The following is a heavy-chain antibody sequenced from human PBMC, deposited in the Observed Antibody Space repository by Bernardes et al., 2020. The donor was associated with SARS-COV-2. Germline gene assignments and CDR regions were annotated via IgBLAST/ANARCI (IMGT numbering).Heavy chain of an antibody. CDR1: GFTFRTHD. Sequence: GGSLRLSCAASGFTFRTHDMHWVRQATGKGLEWVSAIGTAGDPYYPGSVKGRFTISRENAKNSLYLQMHSLRAGDTAVYYCARGLLGGYYDSSGNYYYHGMDVWGQGILVTVSS. V-gene: IGHV3-13*05. CDR3: ARGLLGGYYDSSGNYYYHGMDV. J-gene: IGHJ6*02. CDR2: IGTAGDP. D-gene: IGHD3-22*01.